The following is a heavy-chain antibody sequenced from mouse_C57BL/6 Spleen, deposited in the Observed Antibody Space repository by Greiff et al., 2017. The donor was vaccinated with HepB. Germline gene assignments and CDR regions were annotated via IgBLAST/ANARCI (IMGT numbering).Heavy chain of an antibody. D-gene: IGHD2-4*01. V-gene: IGHV1-61*01. J-gene: IGHJ2*01. CDR1: GYTFTSYW. Sequence: QVQLKQPGAELVRPGSSVKLSCKASGYTFTSYWMDWVKQRPGQGLEWIGNIYPSDSETHYNQKFKDKATLTVDKSSSTAYMQLSSLTSEDSAVYYCARGDYDALDYWGQGTTLTVSS. CDR2: IYPSDSET. CDR3: ARGDYDALDY.